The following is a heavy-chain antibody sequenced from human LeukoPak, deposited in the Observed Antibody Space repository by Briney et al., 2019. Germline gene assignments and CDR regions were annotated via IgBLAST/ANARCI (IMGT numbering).Heavy chain of an antibody. V-gene: IGHV3-66*01. Sequence: GGSLRLSCAASGFTFSDSAMTWVRQAPGKGLEWVSVIYSGGSTYYADSVKGRFTISRDNSKNTLYLQMNSLRAEDTAVYYCARATNWNYDCWGQGTLVTVSS. J-gene: IGHJ4*02. D-gene: IGHD1-7*01. CDR1: GFTFSDSA. CDR2: IYSGGST. CDR3: ARATNWNYDC.